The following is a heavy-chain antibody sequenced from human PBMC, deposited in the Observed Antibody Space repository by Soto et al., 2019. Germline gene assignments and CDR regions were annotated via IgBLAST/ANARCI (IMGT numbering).Heavy chain of an antibody. J-gene: IGHJ2*01. Sequence: EALLVESGGGLGQPGRSLRLSCAASGFKFDDFAMYWVRQAPGKGLDWVSGINWNGENTGYADSVKGRFTISRDNAESTLYLQMDSLRPEDTATYYCTKGGAMTTYWYVDVWGRGTLVTVSS. CDR3: TKGGAMTTYWYVDV. D-gene: IGHD1-1*01. CDR1: GFKFDDFA. CDR2: INWNGENT. V-gene: IGHV3-9*01.